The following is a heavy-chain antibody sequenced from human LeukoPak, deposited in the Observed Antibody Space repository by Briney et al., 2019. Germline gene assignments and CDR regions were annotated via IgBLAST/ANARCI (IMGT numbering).Heavy chain of an antibody. Sequence: PGGSLRLSCEASGFIFNSYGMNWVSQAPGRGLEWVSSISSTGSYIFYADSVKGRFTISRDDAKNSVYLQMNTLRAEDTGIYYCARSEGGSENYWGQGILVAVSS. CDR3: ARSEGGSENY. CDR1: GFIFNSYG. D-gene: IGHD1-26*01. J-gene: IGHJ4*02. V-gene: IGHV3-21*01. CDR2: ISSTGSYI.